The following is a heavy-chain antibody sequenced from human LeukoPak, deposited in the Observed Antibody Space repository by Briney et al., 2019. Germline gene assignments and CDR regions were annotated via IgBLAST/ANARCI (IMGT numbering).Heavy chain of an antibody. J-gene: IGHJ6*03. CDR3: AREAGDGSVNYYYMDV. CDR2: IYYSGST. D-gene: IGHD3-10*01. Sequence: PSETLSLTCTVSGGSISSGDYYWSWIRQPPGKGLEWIGYIYYSGSTYYNPSLKSRVTISVDTSKNQFSLKLSSVTAADTAVYYCAREAGDGSVNYYYMDVWGKGTTVTVSS. V-gene: IGHV4-30-4*08. CDR1: GGSISSGDYY.